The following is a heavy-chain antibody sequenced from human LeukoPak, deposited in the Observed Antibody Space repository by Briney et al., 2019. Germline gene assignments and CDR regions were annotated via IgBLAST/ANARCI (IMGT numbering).Heavy chain of an antibody. CDR1: GFTFSSYW. CDR3: ARDVTPTYYDYVWGSYRLAEPLDY. D-gene: IGHD3-16*02. J-gene: IGHJ4*02. V-gene: IGHV3-7*01. CDR2: IKQDGSEK. Sequence: GGSLRLSCAASGFTFSSYWMSWVRQAPGKGLEWVANIKQDGSEKYYVDPVKGRFTISRDNAKNSLYLQMNSLRAEDTAVYYCARDVTPTYYDYVWGSYRLAEPLDYWGQGTLVTVSS.